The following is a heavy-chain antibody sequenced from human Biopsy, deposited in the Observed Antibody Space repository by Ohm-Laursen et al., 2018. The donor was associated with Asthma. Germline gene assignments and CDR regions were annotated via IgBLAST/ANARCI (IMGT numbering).Heavy chain of an antibody. CDR2: ITFDGSTQ. Sequence: SLRLSCAASGTHFGSYNMHWARQAPGKGLEWVAVITFDGSTQHYGDSVKGRFTISRDNSKNMLFLQMNSLRAEDTAAYYCSRDTLGYYFDIWGQGTQVTVSS. J-gene: IGHJ4*02. CDR1: GTHFGSYN. V-gene: IGHV3-30-3*01. CDR3: SRDTLGYYFDI. D-gene: IGHD6-13*01.